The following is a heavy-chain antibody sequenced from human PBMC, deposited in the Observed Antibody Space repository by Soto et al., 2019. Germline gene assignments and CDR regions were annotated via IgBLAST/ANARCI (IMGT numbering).Heavy chain of an antibody. CDR2: IDHTGST. CDR3: AREKSVVDWLSPPYGMDV. D-gene: IGHD3-9*01. CDR1: GGSFSGYY. Sequence: PSETLSLTCAVYGGSFSGYYWSWIRQSPKKGLEWIGEIDHTGSTNYNPSLKSRVTISVDTSKNQFSLKLSSVIAADTAVYYCAREKSVVDWLSPPYGMDVWGQGTTVTVSS. J-gene: IGHJ6*02. V-gene: IGHV4-34*09.